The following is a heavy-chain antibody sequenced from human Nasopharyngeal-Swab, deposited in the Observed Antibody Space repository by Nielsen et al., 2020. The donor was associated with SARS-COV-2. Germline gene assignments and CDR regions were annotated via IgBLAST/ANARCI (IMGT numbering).Heavy chain of an antibody. D-gene: IGHD3-10*01. CDR2: ISSSGGST. Sequence: GESLKISCAASGFTFSSYAMSWVRQAPGKGLEWVSAISSSGGSTYYADSVKGRFTISRDNSKNTLYLQMNSLRAEDTAVYYCAKDRARGGMDVWGQGTTVTVSS. J-gene: IGHJ6*02. V-gene: IGHV3-23*01. CDR3: AKDRARGGMDV. CDR1: GFTFSSYA.